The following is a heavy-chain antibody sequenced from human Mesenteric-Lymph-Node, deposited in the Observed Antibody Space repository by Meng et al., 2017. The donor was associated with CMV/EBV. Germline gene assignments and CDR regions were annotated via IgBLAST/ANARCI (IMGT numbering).Heavy chain of an antibody. V-gene: IGHV3-53*01. CDR2: IYSGGST. D-gene: IGHD6-19*01. CDR3: ARGTRQWPYYFDY. J-gene: IGHJ4*02. CDR1: GFTVSSNY. Sequence: LSLTRAASGFTVSSNYMTWVRQAPGKGLEWVSVIYSGGSTYYADSVKGRFTISRDNSKNTLYLQMNSLRAEDTAVYYCARGTRQWPYYFDYWGQGTLVTVSS.